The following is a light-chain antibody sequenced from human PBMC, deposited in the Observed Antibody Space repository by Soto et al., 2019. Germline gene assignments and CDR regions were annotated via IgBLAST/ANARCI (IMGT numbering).Light chain of an antibody. J-gene: IGKJ1*01. Sequence: DLQMTQSPSTLSASVGATVTITCRASQTISGWLAWYQQRPGKAPNLLIFDASTLESGVPSRFSGSGSGTTFTLTISSLQSDDFATYYCLQYNGYYRTFGQGTKVEIK. CDR1: QTISGW. CDR3: LQYNGYYRT. CDR2: DAS. V-gene: IGKV1-5*01.